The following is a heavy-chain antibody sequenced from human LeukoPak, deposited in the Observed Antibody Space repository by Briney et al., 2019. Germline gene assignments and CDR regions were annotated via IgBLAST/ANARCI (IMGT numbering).Heavy chain of an antibody. CDR2: INHSGST. J-gene: IGHJ4*02. CDR1: GGSFSGYY. CDR3: ARGRTSSRGYSYGVLGY. V-gene: IGHV4-34*01. Sequence: PSETLSLTCAVYGGSFSGYYLSWIRQPPGKGLEWIGEINHSGSTNYNPSLKSRVTISVDTSKNQFSLKLSSVTAADTAVYYCARGRTSSRGYSYGVLGYWGQGTLVTVSS. D-gene: IGHD5-18*01.